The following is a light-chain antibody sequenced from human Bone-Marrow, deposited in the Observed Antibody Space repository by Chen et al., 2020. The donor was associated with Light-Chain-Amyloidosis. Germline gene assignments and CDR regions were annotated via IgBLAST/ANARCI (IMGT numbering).Light chain of an antibody. CDR1: QSVSSN. CDR3: QQYNNWPPGWT. Sequence: EIVMTQSPATLSVSPGERATLSCRASQSVSSNLAWYQQKPGQAPRLLIYGASTRATGIPARFSGSGSGTEFTLTISSLQSEDFAVYYCQQYNNWPPGWTFGRGTKVEIK. V-gene: IGKV3-15*01. CDR2: GAS. J-gene: IGKJ1*01.